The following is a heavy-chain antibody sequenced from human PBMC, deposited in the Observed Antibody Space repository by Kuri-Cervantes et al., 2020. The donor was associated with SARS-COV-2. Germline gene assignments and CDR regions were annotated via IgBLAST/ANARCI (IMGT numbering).Heavy chain of an antibody. V-gene: IGHV3-30*18. J-gene: IGHJ4*02. CDR3: AKDRVGVQDF. D-gene: IGHD2-21*01. Sequence: GGSLRLSCAASGFNFSRTDMHWVRQAPGKGLEWVAVISHDGKNKKCTASGKGRFTISRDNSRYTLYLHMKSLRSEDTAIYYCAKDRVGVQDFWGQGTLVTVSS. CDR1: GFNFSRTD. CDR2: ISHDGKNK.